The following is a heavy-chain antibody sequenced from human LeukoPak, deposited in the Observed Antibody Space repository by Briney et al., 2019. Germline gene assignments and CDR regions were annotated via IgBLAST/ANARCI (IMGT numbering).Heavy chain of an antibody. CDR3: AKRRETVRGAFDY. V-gene: IGHV3-23*01. CDR2: LSGSGGST. Sequence: GGSLRLSCAASGFILNKHAMSWVRQAPGKGLEWVSGLSGSGGSTDYADSVKGRFTVSRDNSKNTLYLEMNSLRADDTAVYYCAKRRETVRGAFDYWGQGTLVTVSS. J-gene: IGHJ4*02. CDR1: GFILNKHA. D-gene: IGHD3-10*02.